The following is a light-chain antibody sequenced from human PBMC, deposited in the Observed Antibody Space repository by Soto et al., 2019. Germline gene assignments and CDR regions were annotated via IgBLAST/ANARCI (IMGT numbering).Light chain of an antibody. V-gene: IGLV2-8*01. CDR2: EVT. Sequence: QSALTQPPSASGSPGQSVTVSCTGTSNDVGNYNYVSWYQHSPGKAPKLIIYEVTKRPSGVPDRFSGSKSGNTASLTVSGLQAEDEADYYCSSYAGNSKVLFGGGTKLTVL. CDR1: SNDVGNYNY. J-gene: IGLJ2*01. CDR3: SSYAGNSKVL.